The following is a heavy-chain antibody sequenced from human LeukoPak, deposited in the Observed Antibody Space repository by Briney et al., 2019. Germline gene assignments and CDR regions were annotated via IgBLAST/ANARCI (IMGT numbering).Heavy chain of an antibody. Sequence: PSETLSLTCTVSGGSISTYYRSWIRQPPGKGLEWVGYIYYSGSANYNPSLKSGVTISVDTSKNQFSLKLSAVRAADTAVYYCARRMDDAFDIWGQGTMVTVSS. D-gene: IGHD2-8*01. J-gene: IGHJ3*02. V-gene: IGHV4-59*01. CDR2: IYYSGSA. CDR3: ARRMDDAFDI. CDR1: GGSISTYY.